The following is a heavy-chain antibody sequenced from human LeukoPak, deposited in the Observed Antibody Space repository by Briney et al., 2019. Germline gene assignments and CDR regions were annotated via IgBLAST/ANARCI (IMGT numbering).Heavy chain of an antibody. D-gene: IGHD3-10*01. CDR2: ISDDGKYI. CDR3: AKDYFGSGSLGWFDP. CDR1: GFTFSRYS. J-gene: IGHJ5*02. V-gene: IGHV3-21*04. Sequence: NTGGSLRLSCAASGFTFSRYSMNWVRQAPGKGLEWVSSISDDGKYIYYADSVKGRFSISRDNAKSSLYLQMNSLRAEDTAVYYCAKDYFGSGSLGWFDPWGQGTLVTVSS.